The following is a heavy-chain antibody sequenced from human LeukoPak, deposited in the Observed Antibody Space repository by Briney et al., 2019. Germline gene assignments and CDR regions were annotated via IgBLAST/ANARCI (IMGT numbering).Heavy chain of an antibody. J-gene: IGHJ4*02. CDR3: ARTRYYYNSRGYGAPYYFDY. CDR2: IYHSGST. CDR1: GYSISSGYY. V-gene: IGHV4-38-2*02. Sequence: SETLSLTCTVSGYSISSGYYWGWIRQPPGKGLEWIGSIYHSGSTYYNPSLKSRVTISVDTSKNHFSLKLSSVTAADTAVYYCARTRYYYNSRGYGAPYYFDYWGQGTLVTVSS. D-gene: IGHD3-10*01.